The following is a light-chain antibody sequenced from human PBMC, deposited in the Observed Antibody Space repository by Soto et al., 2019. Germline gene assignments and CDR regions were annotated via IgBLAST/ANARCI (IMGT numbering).Light chain of an antibody. CDR1: QSVSSSY. CDR3: QQRSNWPFT. Sequence: EIVLTQSRGTLSLSPGERATLSCRPSQSVSSSYLPRHHQKPRQAPSPLIYGASSRAPGSPDRFSGSGSGPDFTLTISSLEAEDFAVYYCQQRSNWPFTFGQGTRLEI. CDR2: GAS. J-gene: IGKJ5*01. V-gene: IGKV3D-20*02.